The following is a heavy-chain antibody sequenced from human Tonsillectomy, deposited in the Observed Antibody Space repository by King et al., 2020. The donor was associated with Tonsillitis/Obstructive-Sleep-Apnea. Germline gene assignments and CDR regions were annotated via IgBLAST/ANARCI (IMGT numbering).Heavy chain of an antibody. CDR3: VRYGGNAFDI. CDR1: GFTFSNYP. D-gene: IGHD4-23*01. CDR2: ISYDGSNK. V-gene: IGHV3-30*04. Sequence: VQLVESGGGVVQPGRSLRLSCAASGFTFSNYPMHWVRQAPGKGLEWVAVISYDGSNKYYADSVKGRFTISRDNSKNTLYLQMNSLRAEDTAVYYCVRYGGNAFDIWGQGTMVTVSS. J-gene: IGHJ3*02.